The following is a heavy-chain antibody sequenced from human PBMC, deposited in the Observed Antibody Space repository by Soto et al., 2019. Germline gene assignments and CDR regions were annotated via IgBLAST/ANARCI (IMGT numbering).Heavy chain of an antibody. Sequence: GGSLRLSCAASGFTFSSYSMNWVRQAPGKGLEWVSSISSSSSYIYYADSVKGRFTISRDNAKNSLYLQMNSLRAEDTAVYYCTRDRAAIVVVPAAIRHGMDVWGQGSTVTVSS. V-gene: IGHV3-21*01. CDR2: ISSSSSYI. J-gene: IGHJ6*02. CDR3: TRDRAAIVVVPAAIRHGMDV. D-gene: IGHD2-2*01. CDR1: GFTFSSYS.